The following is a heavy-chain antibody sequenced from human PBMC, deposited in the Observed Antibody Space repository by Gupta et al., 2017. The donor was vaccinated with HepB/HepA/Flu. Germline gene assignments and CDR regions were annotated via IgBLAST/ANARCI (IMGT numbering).Heavy chain of an antibody. D-gene: IGHD3-10*01. Sequence: EVQLLESGGGLVQPGGSLRLSCAASGFPFSSYAMNWVRQAPGKGLEWVSVISASGFSTDYADSVKGRFTISRDNSKNTLYLQINSLRAEDTAIYYCAKVTQFGEFALYLGMDVWGQGTTVTVSS. V-gene: IGHV3-23*01. J-gene: IGHJ6*02. CDR2: ISASGFST. CDR1: GFPFSSYA. CDR3: AKVTQFGEFALYLGMDV.